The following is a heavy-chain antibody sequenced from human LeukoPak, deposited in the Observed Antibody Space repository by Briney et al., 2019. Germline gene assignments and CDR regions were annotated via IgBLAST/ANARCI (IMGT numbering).Heavy chain of an antibody. CDR3: ARARYTSGWETLDY. D-gene: IGHD6-19*01. CDR2: ISSSGSIK. CDR1: GFAFNSYE. V-gene: IGHV3-48*03. J-gene: IGHJ4*02. Sequence: GGSPRLSCIASGFAFNSYEMNWVRQAPGKGLEWVSYISSSGSIKHYADSVKGRFTISRDNAKNSLYLQMNSLRAEDTAVYYCARARYTSGWETLDYWGQGTLVTVSS.